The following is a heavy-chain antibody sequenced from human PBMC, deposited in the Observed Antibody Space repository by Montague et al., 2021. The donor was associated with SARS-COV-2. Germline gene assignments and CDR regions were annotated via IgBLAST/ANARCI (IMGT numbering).Heavy chain of an antibody. CDR3: ARLLRSCSNGVCRTYYYYAMDV. Sequence: SETLSLICTVSGGSISGYYWSWIRQSPGKGLEWIGYIYYSGSTKYNPXXXSRVTVSVDRSKNQVSLKLSSVTPADTAVYYCARLLRSCSNGVCRTYYYYAMDVWGQGTTVTVSS. J-gene: IGHJ6*02. CDR2: IYYSGST. CDR1: GGSISGYY. D-gene: IGHD2-8*01. V-gene: IGHV4-59*01.